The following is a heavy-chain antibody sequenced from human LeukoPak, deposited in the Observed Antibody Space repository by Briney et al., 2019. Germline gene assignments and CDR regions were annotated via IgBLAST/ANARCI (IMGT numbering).Heavy chain of an antibody. CDR3: ARGRKIGGAFDI. CDR1: GFSFSSYW. D-gene: IGHD3-3*01. V-gene: IGHV3-66*01. CDR2: IYSGGST. Sequence: GGSLRPSCAASGFSFSSYWMSWVRQAPGKGLEWVSVIYSGGSTYYADSVKGRFTISRDNSKNTLYLQMNSLRAEDTAVYHCARGRKIGGAFDIWGQGTMVTVSS. J-gene: IGHJ3*02.